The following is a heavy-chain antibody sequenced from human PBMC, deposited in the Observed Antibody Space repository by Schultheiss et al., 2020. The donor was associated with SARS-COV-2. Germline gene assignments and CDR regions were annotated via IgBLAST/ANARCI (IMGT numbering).Heavy chain of an antibody. D-gene: IGHD1-1*01. CDR1: GGSISSGGYY. CDR3: AQIRGSTGWFDS. CDR2: IYYSGST. V-gene: IGHV4-61*08. J-gene: IGHJ5*01. Sequence: SETLSLTCTVSGGSISSGGYYWSWIRQHPGKGLEWIGYIYYSGSTNYNPSLKSRVTISVDTSKNQFSLKLRSVTAADTAVFYCAQIRGSTGWFDSWGQGALVTVSS.